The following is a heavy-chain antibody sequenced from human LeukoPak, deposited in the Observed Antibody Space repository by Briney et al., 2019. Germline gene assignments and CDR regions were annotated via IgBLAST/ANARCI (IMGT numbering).Heavy chain of an antibody. J-gene: IGHJ6*03. CDR2: ISSRSSYI. D-gene: IGHD1-26*01. V-gene: IGHV3-21*01. CDR3: ARVHSGSFQYYYFFYMDV. CDR1: GFTFSSYS. Sequence: PGGSLRLSCAASGFTFSSYSLNWVRLAPGKGLEWVTSISSRSSYIYYADSVKGRFTISRDNANNSLYLQVNSLRAEDTAVYYCARVHSGSFQYYYFFYMDVWGKGTTVTVSS.